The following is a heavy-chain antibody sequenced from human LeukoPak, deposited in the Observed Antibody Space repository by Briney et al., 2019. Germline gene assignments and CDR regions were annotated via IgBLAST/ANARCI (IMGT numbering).Heavy chain of an antibody. Sequence: PGGSLRLSCAASGFAFSSYDMNWVRQAAGKGLEWVSQISGTGDNSDYADSVKGRFTISRDNFKRTLYLQLNNLRVEDTAIYYCAFPAHHWLVRGAFDIWGQGTVVTVSS. D-gene: IGHD6-19*01. CDR3: AFPAHHWLVRGAFDI. CDR1: GFAFSSYD. V-gene: IGHV3-23*01. J-gene: IGHJ3*02. CDR2: ISGTGDNS.